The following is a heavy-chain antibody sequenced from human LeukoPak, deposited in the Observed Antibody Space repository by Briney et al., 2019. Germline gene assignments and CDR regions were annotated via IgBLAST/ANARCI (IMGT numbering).Heavy chain of an antibody. CDR2: INHSGST. J-gene: IGHJ6*03. CDR3: ASLQTELVSYYYYMDV. Sequence: SETLSLTCAVYGGSFSGYYWSWLRQPPGKGLEWIGEINHSGSTNYTPSLKSRVTISVDTSKNQFSLKLSSVTAADTAVYYCASLQTELVSYYYYMDVWGKGTTVTVSS. D-gene: IGHD6-6*01. V-gene: IGHV4-34*01. CDR1: GGSFSGYY.